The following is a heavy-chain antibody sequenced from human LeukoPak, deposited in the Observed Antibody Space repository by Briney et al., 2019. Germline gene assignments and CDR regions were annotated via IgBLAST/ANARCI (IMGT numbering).Heavy chain of an antibody. V-gene: IGHV4-59*12. CDR1: GGSISSYY. CDR3: ARGFTGFWSGYYRNYYYMDV. J-gene: IGHJ6*03. Sequence: SETLSLTCTVSGGSISSYYWSWIRQPPGKGLEWIGYIYYTGSTNYNPSLKSRVTISVDTSKNQFSLKLSSVTAADTAVYYCARGFTGFWSGYYRNYYYMDVWGKGTTVTVSS. CDR2: IYYTGST. D-gene: IGHD3-3*01.